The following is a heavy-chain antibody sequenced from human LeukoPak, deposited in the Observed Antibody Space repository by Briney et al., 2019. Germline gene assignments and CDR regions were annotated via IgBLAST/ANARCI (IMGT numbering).Heavy chain of an antibody. Sequence: SETLSLTCTVSGGSISSYYWSWIRQPPGKGLEWIGYIYYSGSTNYNPSLKSRVTISVDTSKNQFSLKLSSVTAADTAVYYCARGYFDWLLPYYFDYWGQGTLVTVSS. CDR1: GGSISSYY. CDR3: ARGYFDWLLPYYFDY. CDR2: IYYSGST. D-gene: IGHD3-9*01. J-gene: IGHJ4*02. V-gene: IGHV4-59*01.